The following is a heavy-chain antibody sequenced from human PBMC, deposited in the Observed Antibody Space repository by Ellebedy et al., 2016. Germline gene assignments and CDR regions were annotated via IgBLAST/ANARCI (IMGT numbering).Heavy chain of an antibody. J-gene: IGHJ4*02. Sequence: SLKISXAASGFTFSGYCMTWVRQAPGKGLEWVSSISWNSGSIGYGDSVKGRFTISRDNAKNSLYLQMNSLSAEDAAFYYWAKDRDRWSNFDYWGQGILVTVSS. CDR3: AKDRDRWSNFDY. CDR1: GFTFSGYC. CDR2: ISWNSGSI. D-gene: IGHD4-23*01. V-gene: IGHV3-9*01.